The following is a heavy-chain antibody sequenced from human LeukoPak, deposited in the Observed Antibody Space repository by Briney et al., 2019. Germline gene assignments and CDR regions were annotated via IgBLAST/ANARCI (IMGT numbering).Heavy chain of an antibody. D-gene: IGHD3-22*01. CDR1: GGSISSYY. J-gene: IGHJ4*02. Sequence: SETLSLTCTVSGGSISSYYWSWIRQPPGKGLEWIGYIYTSGSTNYNPSLKSRVTISVDTSKNQFSLKPSSVTAADTAVYYCARGGTYYYDSSGPADYWGQGTLVTVSS. CDR3: ARGGTYYYDSSGPADY. V-gene: IGHV4-4*09. CDR2: IYTSGST.